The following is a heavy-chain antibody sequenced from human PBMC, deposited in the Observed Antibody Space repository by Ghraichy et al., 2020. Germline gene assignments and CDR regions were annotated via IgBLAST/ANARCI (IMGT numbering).Heavy chain of an antibody. CDR2: ITANGGST. J-gene: IGHJ4*02. D-gene: IGHD2/OR15-2a*01. CDR1: GFTFSRHG. CDR3: VKDLRELISLYFED. V-gene: IGHV3-64D*06. Sequence: GGSLRLSCSASGFTFSRHGMHWVRQAPGKGLEYVSGITANGGSTNSADSMRGRFTISRDNAKNTLYLQMTGLRTEDTAVYYCVKDLRELISLYFEDWGQGTLVTVSS.